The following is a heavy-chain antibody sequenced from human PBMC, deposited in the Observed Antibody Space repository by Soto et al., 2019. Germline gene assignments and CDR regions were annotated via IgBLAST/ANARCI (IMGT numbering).Heavy chain of an antibody. V-gene: IGHV4-61*01. CDR3: ARGRACSGGSSYSIWFDT. J-gene: IGHJ5*02. CDR2: IYYSGST. D-gene: IGHD2-15*01. Sequence: PSETLSLTCTVSGGSVSSGSYYWSWIRQPPGKGLEWIGYIYYSGSTNYNPSLKSRVTISVDTSKNQFALKMSSVTAADTAVYYCARGRACSGGSSYSIWFDTWGQGTLVTVSS. CDR1: GGSVSSGSYY.